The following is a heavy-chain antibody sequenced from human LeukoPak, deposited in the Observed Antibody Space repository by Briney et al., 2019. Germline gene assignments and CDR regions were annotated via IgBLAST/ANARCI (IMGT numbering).Heavy chain of an antibody. J-gene: IGHJ4*02. V-gene: IGHV1-18*01. D-gene: IGHD3-10*01. CDR1: GYTFTSYG. Sequence: ASVKVSCKASGYTFTSYGISWVRQAPGQGLEWMGWISAYNGNTNYAQKLQGRVTMTTDTSTSTAYMELRSLRSDDTAVYYCAGLKYYYGSGSYPAYYFDYWGQGTLVTVSS. CDR2: ISAYNGNT. CDR3: AGLKYYYGSGSYPAYYFDY.